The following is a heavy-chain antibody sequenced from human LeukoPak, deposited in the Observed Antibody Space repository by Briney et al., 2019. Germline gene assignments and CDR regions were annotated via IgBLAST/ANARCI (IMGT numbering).Heavy chain of an antibody. Sequence: ASVKVSCKASGYTFTSYGISWVRQAPGQGLEWMGWISAYNGNTNYAQKLQGRVTMTTDTSTSTAYMELRSLRSDDTAVYYCARYDYVWGSYRPIDYWAQGTLVTVSS. CDR1: GYTFTSYG. CDR2: ISAYNGNT. CDR3: ARYDYVWGSYRPIDY. J-gene: IGHJ4*02. D-gene: IGHD3-16*02. V-gene: IGHV1-18*01.